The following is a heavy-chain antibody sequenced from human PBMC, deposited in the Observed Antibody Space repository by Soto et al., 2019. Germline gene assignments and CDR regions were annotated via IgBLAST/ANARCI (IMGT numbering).Heavy chain of an antibody. V-gene: IGHV3-33*08. CDR3: ARDSGYSSSWYFFDY. J-gene: IGHJ4*02. Sequence: GGSLRLSCAASGFTLSGYAMDWVRQAPGKGLEWVAVIWYDGSNKYYADSVKGRFTISRDNSKNTLYLQMNSLRAEDTAVYYCARDSGYSSSWYFFDYWGQGTLVTVSS. CDR1: GFTLSGYA. D-gene: IGHD6-13*01. CDR2: IWYDGSNK.